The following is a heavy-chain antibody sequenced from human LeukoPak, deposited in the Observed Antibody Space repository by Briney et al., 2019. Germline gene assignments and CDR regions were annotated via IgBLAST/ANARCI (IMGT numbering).Heavy chain of an antibody. V-gene: IGHV3-30-3*01. D-gene: IGHD6-13*01. J-gene: IGHJ4*02. CDR3: ARDPGSSWYRGGYFDY. Sequence: PGRSLRLSCAASGFTFDDYAMHWVRQAPDKGLEWVAVISYDGSNKYYADSVKGRFTISRDNSKNTLYLQMNSLRAEDTAVYYCARDPGSSWYRGGYFDYWGQGTLVTVSS. CDR1: GFTFDDYA. CDR2: ISYDGSNK.